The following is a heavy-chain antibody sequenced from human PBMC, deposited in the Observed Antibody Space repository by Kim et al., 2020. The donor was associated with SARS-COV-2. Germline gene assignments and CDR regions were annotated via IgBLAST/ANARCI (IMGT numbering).Heavy chain of an antibody. J-gene: IGHJ4*02. Sequence: GSTNYHPPPKSRVTMSVDTSKNQFSLKLSSVPAADTAVYYCARGSPPADYWGQGTLVTVSS. D-gene: IGHD6-6*01. CDR3: ARGSPPADY. CDR2: GST. V-gene: IGHV4-4*07.